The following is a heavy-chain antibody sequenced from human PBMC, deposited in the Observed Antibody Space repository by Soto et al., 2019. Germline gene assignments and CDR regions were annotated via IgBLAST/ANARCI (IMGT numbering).Heavy chain of an antibody. V-gene: IGHV4-30-4*01. CDR1: GGSIRTADYY. CDR3: ASGGGYFDY. J-gene: IGHJ4*02. CDR2: VHSIVST. Sequence: VQLQGSGPGLVKPSQTLSLTCTVSGGSIRTADYYWSWIRQPPGKGLEWIGFVHSIVSTYSSPSLMSRVTISVDTSKNQFSRRLRSVTAADTAVYYCASGGGYFDYWDQGTLVTVSS. D-gene: IGHD3-16*01.